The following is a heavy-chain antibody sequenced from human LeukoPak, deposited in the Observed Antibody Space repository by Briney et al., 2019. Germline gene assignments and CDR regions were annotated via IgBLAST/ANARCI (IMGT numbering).Heavy chain of an antibody. J-gene: IGHJ4*02. Sequence: GESLKISCKGFGYIFTNYWIGWVRQMPGKGLEWMGIIYPGDSDTRYSPSLQGQVTFSADKSVSTAYLQWSSLKASDTAMYYCARRSTDSSGYSQFDYWGQGTLVTVSS. CDR3: ARRSTDSSGYSQFDY. CDR1: GYIFTNYW. V-gene: IGHV5-51*01. CDR2: IYPGDSDT. D-gene: IGHD3-22*01.